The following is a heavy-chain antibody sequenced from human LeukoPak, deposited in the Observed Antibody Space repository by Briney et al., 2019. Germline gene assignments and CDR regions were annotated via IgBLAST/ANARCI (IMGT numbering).Heavy chain of an antibody. V-gene: IGHV3-7*01. Sequence: GGSLRLSCAASGFTFSTYWMSWVRQAPGKGLEWVANIKQDGTEKYYVDSVNGRFTISRDNAKKSLYLQMNSLRAEDTAVYYRARDRLGAEYDYWGQGTLVSVSS. CDR2: IKQDGTEK. J-gene: IGHJ4*02. CDR3: ARDRLGAEYDY. D-gene: IGHD3-16*01. CDR1: GFTFSTYW.